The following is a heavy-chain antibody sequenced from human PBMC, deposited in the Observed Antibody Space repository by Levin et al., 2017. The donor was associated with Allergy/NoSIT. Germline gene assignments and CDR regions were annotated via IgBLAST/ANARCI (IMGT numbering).Heavy chain of an antibody. J-gene: IGHJ4*02. CDR3: ARGIAARPDDY. CDR2: ISSSSSYI. Sequence: GESLKISCAASGFTFSSYSMNWVRQAPGKGLEWVSSISSSSSYIYYADSVKGRFTISRDNAKNSLYLQMNSLRAEDTAVYYCARGIAARPDDYWGQGTLVTVSS. V-gene: IGHV3-21*01. CDR1: GFTFSSYS. D-gene: IGHD6-6*01.